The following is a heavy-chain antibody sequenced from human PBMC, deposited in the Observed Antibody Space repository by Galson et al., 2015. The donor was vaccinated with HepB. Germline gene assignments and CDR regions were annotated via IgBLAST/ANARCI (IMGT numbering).Heavy chain of an antibody. CDR1: GFTFSSYA. Sequence: SLRLSCAASGFTFSSYAMHWVRQAPGKGLEWVAVISYDGSNKYYADSVKGRFTISRDNSKNTLYLQMNSLRAEDTAVYYCAMGRRFDYGMDVWGQGTTVTVSS. CDR2: ISYDGSNK. V-gene: IGHV3-30-3*01. CDR3: AMGRRFDYGMDV. D-gene: IGHD1-26*01. J-gene: IGHJ6*02.